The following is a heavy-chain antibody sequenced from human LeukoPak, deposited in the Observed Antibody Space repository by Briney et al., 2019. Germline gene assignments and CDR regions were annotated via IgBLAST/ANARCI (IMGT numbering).Heavy chain of an antibody. V-gene: IGHV4-39*01. J-gene: IGHJ5*02. CDR3: ARLVAIRTNRFDP. CDR1: GGSISSSSDY. D-gene: IGHD2-2*01. CDR2: IYDSGSS. Sequence: SETLSLTCTVSGGSISSSSDYWGWIRQPPGKGLEGIGSIYDSGSSYYNPSLKSRVTISVDTSKNQFSLKLSSVTAADTAVYYCARLVAIRTNRFDPWGQGTLVTVSS.